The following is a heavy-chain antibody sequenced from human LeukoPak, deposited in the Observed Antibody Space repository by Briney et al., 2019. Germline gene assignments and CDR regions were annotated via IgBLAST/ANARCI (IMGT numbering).Heavy chain of an antibody. Sequence: SETLSLTCSVSGDSISYFYWSWIRQAAGKGLEWIGRVSSSGSIDYNASLKSRVTMSVDTSKNQLSLKVISVTAADTAVYYCARQRGYSYGLPDYWGQGTLVTVSS. D-gene: IGHD5-18*01. V-gene: IGHV4-4*07. CDR1: GDSISYFY. J-gene: IGHJ4*02. CDR3: ARQRGYSYGLPDY. CDR2: VSSSGSI.